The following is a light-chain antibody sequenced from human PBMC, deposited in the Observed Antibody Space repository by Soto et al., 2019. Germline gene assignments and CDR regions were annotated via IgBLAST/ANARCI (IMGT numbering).Light chain of an antibody. CDR1: QDINNY. CDR2: GAS. Sequence: DIQMTQSPSAMSASVGDRVTITCRASQDINNYLAWFQQKPGKVPKRLIYGASSLQSGVPSRFGGSGSGTEFTLTISILQPEDFATYFCLQHNTYPWTFGQGTKVEIK. CDR3: LQHNTYPWT. J-gene: IGKJ1*01. V-gene: IGKV1-17*03.